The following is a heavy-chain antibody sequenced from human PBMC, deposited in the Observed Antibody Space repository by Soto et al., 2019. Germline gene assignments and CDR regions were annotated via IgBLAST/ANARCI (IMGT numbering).Heavy chain of an antibody. CDR1: GDSFSSGAYY. V-gene: IGHV4-31*03. J-gene: IGHJ4*02. CDR3: TRDLGSEQWFFDR. Sequence: KASETLSLTCTVSGDSFSSGAYYWSWIRQHPGKGLEWIGYISYSGSTYYNPSLTSRVTISIDTSKKEFSLKLSSVTAADTAVYYCTRDLGSEQWFFDRWGQGTRVTVSS. CDR2: ISYSGST. D-gene: IGHD6-19*01.